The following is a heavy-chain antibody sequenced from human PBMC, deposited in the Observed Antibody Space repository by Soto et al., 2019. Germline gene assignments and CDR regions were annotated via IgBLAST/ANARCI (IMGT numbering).Heavy chain of an antibody. V-gene: IGHV1-3*01. CDR2: INAGNGNT. Sequence: ASVKVSCKASGYTFTSYAMHSVRQAPGQRLEWMGWINAGNGNTKYSQKFQGRVTITRDTSASTAYMELSSLRSEDTAVYYCATAIVVVPAAIPPYYYYYGMDVWGQGTTVTVS. CDR1: GYTFTSYA. J-gene: IGHJ6*02. CDR3: ATAIVVVPAAIPPYYYYYGMDV. D-gene: IGHD2-2*01.